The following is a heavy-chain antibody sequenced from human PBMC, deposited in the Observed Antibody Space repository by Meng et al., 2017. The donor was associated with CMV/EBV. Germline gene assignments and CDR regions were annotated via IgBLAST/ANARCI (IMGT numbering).Heavy chain of an antibody. D-gene: IGHD3-3*01. CDR1: GFTFDNYA. V-gene: IGHV3-9*03. J-gene: IGHJ4*02. Sequence: SLKISCSASGFTFDNYAMHWVRQVPGKGLEWVAGINWSSSSMGYADSVSGRFTISRDNAKKSLYLQMNGLRVEDMALYFCAKDRGVFWSGYFDSWGQGTLVTVSS. CDR3: AKDRGVFWSGYFDS. CDR2: INWSSSSM.